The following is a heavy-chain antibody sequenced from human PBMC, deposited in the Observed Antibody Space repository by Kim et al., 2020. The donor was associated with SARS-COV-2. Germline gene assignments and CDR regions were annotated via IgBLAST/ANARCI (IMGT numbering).Heavy chain of an antibody. CDR3: VRVQVGL. Sequence: SETLSLTCAVYGGSFSDYYWSWIRQSPGKGLEWIGEISHSGSTNYNPSLKSRVTLLVDTSKSQFSLKLSSVTAADTAVYYCVRVQVGLWGQGTLDTDPS. J-gene: IGHJ4*02. D-gene: IGHD4-4*01. V-gene: IGHV4-34*01. CDR1: GGSFSDYY. CDR2: ISHSGST.